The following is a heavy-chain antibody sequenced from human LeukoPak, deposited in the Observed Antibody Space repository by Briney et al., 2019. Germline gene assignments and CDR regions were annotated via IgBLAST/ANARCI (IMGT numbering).Heavy chain of an antibody. CDR1: GFTFSSYW. CDR2: IKQDGSEK. CDR3: ASGLELDY. Sequence: GGSLRLSCAAYGFTFSSYWMRWVRQAPGKGLEWVANIKQDGSEKNYVDSVKGRFTISRDNAKNSLYLQMNSLRAEDTAVYYCASGLELDYWGQGTLVTVSS. J-gene: IGHJ4*02. V-gene: IGHV3-7*03.